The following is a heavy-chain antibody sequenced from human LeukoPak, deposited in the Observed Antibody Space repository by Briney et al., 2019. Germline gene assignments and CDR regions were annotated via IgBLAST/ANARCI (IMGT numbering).Heavy chain of an antibody. CDR1: GLTFNSYW. Sequence: GGSLRLSCAVSGLTFNSYWMSWVREAPGKGLEGVANIKQDGSEKFYVDSVKGRFTISRDNAKNSLYLQMSSLRAEGTAVFYCARGRYCSGGGCHYFDYWGQGTLVTVSS. CDR2: IKQDGSEK. CDR3: ARGRYCSGGGCHYFDY. D-gene: IGHD2-15*01. V-gene: IGHV3-7*01. J-gene: IGHJ4*02.